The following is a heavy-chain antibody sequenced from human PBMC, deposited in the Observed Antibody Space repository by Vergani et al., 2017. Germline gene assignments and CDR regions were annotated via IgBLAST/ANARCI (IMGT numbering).Heavy chain of an antibody. D-gene: IGHD1-26*01. CDR1: GFTFSSYG. V-gene: IGHV3-33*01. CDR2: IWYDGNNK. CDR3: ARGRSGNYLMAV. J-gene: IGHJ4*02. Sequence: VHLVESGGGLVQPGRSLRLSCAASGFTFSSYGMHWVRQGPGKGLEWVAVIWYDGNNKYYADSVKGRFTISRDNSKNTLYLQMRSLRAEDTAVYYCARGRSGNYLMAVWGQGTLVTVSS.